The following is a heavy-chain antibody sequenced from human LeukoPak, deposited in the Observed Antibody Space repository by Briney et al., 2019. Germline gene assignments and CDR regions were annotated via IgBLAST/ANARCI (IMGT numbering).Heavy chain of an antibody. CDR1: GFTFSSYA. CDR2: ISYDGSNK. V-gene: IGHV3-30-3*01. Sequence: PGGPLRLSCAASGFTFSSYAMHWVRQAPGKGLEWVAVISYDGSNKYYADSVKGRFTISRDNSKNTLYLQMNSLRAEDTAVYYCARVLWELPLFGAFDIWGQGTMVTVSS. CDR3: ARVLWELPLFGAFDI. D-gene: IGHD1-26*01. J-gene: IGHJ3*02.